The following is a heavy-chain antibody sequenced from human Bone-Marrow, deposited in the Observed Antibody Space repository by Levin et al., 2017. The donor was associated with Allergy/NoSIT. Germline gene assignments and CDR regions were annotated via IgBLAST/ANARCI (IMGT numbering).Heavy chain of an antibody. CDR1: GFTFHDYA. D-gene: IGHD3-10*01. J-gene: IGHJ6*01. Sequence: GGSLRLSCTASGFTFHDYAMHWVRQVPGKGLEWVASISWNSGTIAYADSVKGRFTISRDNARTALHLQMNGLRSEDTALYYCAKDIREEAYYFFGMDVWGHGTTVTVSP. CDR2: ISWNSGTI. CDR3: AKDIREEAYYFFGMDV. V-gene: IGHV3-9*01.